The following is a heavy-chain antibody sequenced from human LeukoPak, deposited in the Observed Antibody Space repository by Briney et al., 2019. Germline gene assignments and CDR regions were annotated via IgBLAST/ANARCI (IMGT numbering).Heavy chain of an antibody. CDR1: GFTFSSYW. CDR2: VNSDGRST. D-gene: IGHD5-12*01. Sequence: WGSLRLSCAASGFTFSSYWMHWVCQAPGKGLVWVSRVNSDGRSTSYADSVKGRFTISRDNAKNTLYLQMHSLRAEDTALYYCARDNRGYDFDYWGQGTLVTVSS. J-gene: IGHJ4*02. V-gene: IGHV3-74*01. CDR3: ARDNRGYDFDY.